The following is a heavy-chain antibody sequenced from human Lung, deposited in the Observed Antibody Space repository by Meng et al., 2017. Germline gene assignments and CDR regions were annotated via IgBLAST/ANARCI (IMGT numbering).Heavy chain of an antibody. V-gene: IGHV3-74*02. Sequence: EVQLEGSGGGLVQPGGSLRLSCAASGFTFSSYWMHWVRQSPGKGLEWVSRITGDGSSTIYADSVQGRFTMSRDNAKNTLSLQMNSLRAEDTAVYYCARGGVTTDDWGQGTLVTVSS. CDR3: ARGGVTTDD. J-gene: IGHJ4*02. CDR2: ITGDGSST. D-gene: IGHD4-17*01. CDR1: GFTFSSYW.